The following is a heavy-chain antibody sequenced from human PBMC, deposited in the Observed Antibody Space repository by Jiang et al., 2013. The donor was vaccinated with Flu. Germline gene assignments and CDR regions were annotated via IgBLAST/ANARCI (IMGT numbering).Heavy chain of an antibody. D-gene: IGHD6-13*01. CDR3: AREIAAARGAFDI. Sequence: TLSLTCSVYDGSLSGYYWSWVRQASGKGLEWFGEISHRGGTNYNPSLKSRVTISVDTSKNQFSLKLNSVTAADTAVYYCAREIAAARGAFDIWGQGTMVTVSS. J-gene: IGHJ3*02. CDR1: DGSLSGYY. V-gene: IGHV4-34*01. CDR2: ISHRGGT.